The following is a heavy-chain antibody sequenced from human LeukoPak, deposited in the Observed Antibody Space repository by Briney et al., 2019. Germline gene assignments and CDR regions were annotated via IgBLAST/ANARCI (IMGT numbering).Heavy chain of an antibody. Sequence: GGSPRLSCAASGFTVSSNYMSWVRQAPGKGLEWVSVIYSGGSTYYADSVKGRFTISRDNSKNTLYLEMNSLRAEDTAVYYCAKDTGTTNDYVCDIWGQGTMVTVSS. J-gene: IGHJ3*02. CDR2: IYSGGST. CDR1: GFTVSSNY. D-gene: IGHD4-17*01. V-gene: IGHV3-53*05. CDR3: AKDTGTTNDYVCDI.